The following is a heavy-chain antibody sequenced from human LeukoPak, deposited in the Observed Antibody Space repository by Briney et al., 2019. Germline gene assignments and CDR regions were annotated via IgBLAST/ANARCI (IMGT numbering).Heavy chain of an antibody. CDR3: ARDLGTPAITGY. V-gene: IGHV3-74*01. Sequence: GGSLRLSCAASGFTFSNYWMHWVRHAPGKGLVWVSRINTDGSSTSYADSVKGRFTISRDNAKNSLYLQLNSLRVEDTAVYYCARDLGTPAITGYWGQGTLVTVSS. D-gene: IGHD7-27*01. CDR2: INTDGSST. CDR1: GFTFSNYW. J-gene: IGHJ4*02.